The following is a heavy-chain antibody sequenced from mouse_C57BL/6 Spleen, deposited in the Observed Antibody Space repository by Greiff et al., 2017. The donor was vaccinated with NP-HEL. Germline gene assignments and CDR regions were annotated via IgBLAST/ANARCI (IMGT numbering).Heavy chain of an antibody. D-gene: IGHD2-5*01. J-gene: IGHJ2*01. V-gene: IGHV3-6*01. CDR2: ISYDGSN. Sequence: ESGPGLVKPSQSLSLTCSVTGYSITSGYYWNWIRQFPGNKLEWMGYISYDGSNHYNPSLKNRISITRDTSKNQFFLKLNSVTTEDTATYYCAREGAYYSNYDYWGQGTTLTVSS. CDR3: AREGAYYSNYDY. CDR1: GYSITSGYY.